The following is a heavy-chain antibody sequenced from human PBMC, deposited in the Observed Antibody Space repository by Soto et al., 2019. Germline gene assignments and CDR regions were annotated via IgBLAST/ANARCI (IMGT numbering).Heavy chain of an antibody. Sequence: PGVSLRLSCAASGFTFSSYGMQWVRQAPGKGLEWVAVIWYDGSNKYYADSVKGRFTISRDNSKNTLYLQMNSLRAEDTAVYYCARDESGYDQDTSAYFDYWRQGTLVTVSS. CDR3: ARDESGYDQDTSAYFDY. D-gene: IGHD5-12*01. CDR1: GFTFSSYG. J-gene: IGHJ4*02. V-gene: IGHV3-33*01. CDR2: IWYDGSNK.